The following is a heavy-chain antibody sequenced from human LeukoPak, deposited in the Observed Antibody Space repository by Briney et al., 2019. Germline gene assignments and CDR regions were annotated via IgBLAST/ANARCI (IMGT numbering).Heavy chain of an antibody. V-gene: IGHV3-21*04. CDR3: TRHVYDILAGRSDFDY. CDR2: ISSSSSYI. CDR1: GFTFSSYS. J-gene: IGHJ4*02. D-gene: IGHD3-9*01. Sequence: GGSLRLSCAASGFTFSSYSMNWVRQAPGKGLEWVSSISSSSSYIYYADSVKGRFTISRDNSKNTLYLQMNSLRAEDTAVYYCTRHVYDILAGRSDFDYWGQGTLVTVSS.